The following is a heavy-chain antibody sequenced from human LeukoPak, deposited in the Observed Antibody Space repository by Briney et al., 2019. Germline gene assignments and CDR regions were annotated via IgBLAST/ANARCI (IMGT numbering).Heavy chain of an antibody. CDR3: ARDRAAAGHFDY. V-gene: IGHV1-18*01. J-gene: IGHJ4*02. CDR2: ISAYNGNT. D-gene: IGHD6-13*01. Sequence: ASVKVSCKASGYTFTSYGISWVRQAPGQGLEWMGWISAYNGNTNYAQKLQGRVTKTTDTSTSTAYMELRSLRSDDTAVYYCARDRAAAGHFDYWGQGTLVTVSS. CDR1: GYTFTSYG.